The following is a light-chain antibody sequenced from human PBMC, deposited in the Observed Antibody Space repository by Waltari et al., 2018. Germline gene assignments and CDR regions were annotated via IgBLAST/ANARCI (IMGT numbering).Light chain of an antibody. CDR1: QSVLYSSNNKNV. V-gene: IGKV4-1*01. CDR3: QQYHSIPIT. J-gene: IGKJ5*01. CDR2: WAS. Sequence: DIVMTQSPQSLTVSLGERATINSKSSQSVLYSSNNKNVLGWYQQKPGQPPKLLIYWASIRASGVPDRFNGSGSGTDFTLTINSLQAEDVAIYYCQQYHSIPITFGQGTRLEIK.